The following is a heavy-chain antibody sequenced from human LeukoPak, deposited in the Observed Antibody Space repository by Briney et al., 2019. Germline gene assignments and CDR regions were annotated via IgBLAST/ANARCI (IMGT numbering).Heavy chain of an antibody. V-gene: IGHV4-30-2*01. CDR1: GGSISSGGYS. J-gene: IGHJ4*02. Sequence: SSETLSLTCAVSGGSISSGGYSWSWIRQPPGKGLEWIGYIYHSGSTYYNPSLKSRVTISVDRSKNQFSLKLTSVTAADTAVYYCARGGWELPLHFDYWGQGTLVTVSS. D-gene: IGHD1-26*01. CDR2: IYHSGST. CDR3: ARGGWELPLHFDY.